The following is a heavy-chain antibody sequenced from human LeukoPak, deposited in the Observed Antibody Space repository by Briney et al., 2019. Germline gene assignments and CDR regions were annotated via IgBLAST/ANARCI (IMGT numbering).Heavy chain of an antibody. J-gene: IGHJ4*02. CDR1: GYTFRTYG. D-gene: IGHD3-22*01. CDR2: ISANSGHT. CDR3: ARMDSNGYNKRYYFDY. V-gene: IGHV1-18*01. Sequence: PGASVKVSCRASGYTFRTYGINWVRQAPGQGLEWLGWISANSGHTIYARNFQGRVTLTTHTSTSTAYMELRSLRSDDTAVYYCARMDSNGYNKRYYFDYWGQGTLVTVSS.